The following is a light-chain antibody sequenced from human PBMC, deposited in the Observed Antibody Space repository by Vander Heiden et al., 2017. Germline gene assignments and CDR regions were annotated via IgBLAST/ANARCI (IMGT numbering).Light chain of an antibody. J-gene: IGKJ2*01. CDR2: DAS. CDR1: QGIRDR. CDR3: LQHDTYLFT. Sequence: DIQMTQSPSSLSASVGDRVTITCRATQGIRDRLAWYQQKPGKAPKRLIYDASNVQRGVPSRFSGSGFGTEFTLTISSLQPEDFATYYCLQHDTYLFTFGQGTKLEIK. V-gene: IGKV1-17*01.